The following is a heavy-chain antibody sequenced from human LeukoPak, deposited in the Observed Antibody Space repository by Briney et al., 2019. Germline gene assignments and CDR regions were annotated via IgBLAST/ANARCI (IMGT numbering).Heavy chain of an antibody. D-gene: IGHD7-27*01. CDR3: GRNRLGKAFDI. J-gene: IGHJ3*02. CDR1: GYTFNSYG. CDR2: INPSGGST. Sequence: ASVKVSCKTSGYTFNSYGISWVRQAPGQGLEWMGIINPSGGSTSYAQKFQGRVTMTRDMSTSTVYMELSSLRSEDTAVYYCGRNRLGKAFDIWGQGTMVTISS. V-gene: IGHV1-46*02.